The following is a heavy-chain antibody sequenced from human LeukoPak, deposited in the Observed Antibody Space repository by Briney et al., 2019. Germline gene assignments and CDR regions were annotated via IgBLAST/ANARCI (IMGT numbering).Heavy chain of an antibody. CDR1: GGSISSGGYY. Sequence: SETLSLTCTVSGGSISSGGYYWSWLRQHPGKGLEWIGYIYYSGSTYYNPSLKSRVTISVDTSKNQFSLKLSSVTAADTAVYYCARGLVGRYSGWFDPWGQGTLVTVSS. CDR3: ARGLVGRYSGWFDP. J-gene: IGHJ5*02. CDR2: IYYSGST. D-gene: IGHD1-26*01. V-gene: IGHV4-31*03.